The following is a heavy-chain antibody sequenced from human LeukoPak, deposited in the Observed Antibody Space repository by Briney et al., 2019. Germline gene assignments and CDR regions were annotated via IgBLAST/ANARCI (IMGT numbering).Heavy chain of an antibody. J-gene: IGHJ4*02. CDR2: IYYSGST. CDR1: GGSISSYY. Sequence: PSETLSLTCTVSGGSISSYYWSWIRQPPGKGLEWIGYIYYSGSTNYNPSLKSRVTISVDTSKNQFSLKLSSVTAADTAVYYCASRAALKKDYWGQGTLVTVSS. D-gene: IGHD6-13*01. CDR3: ASRAALKKDY. V-gene: IGHV4-59*08.